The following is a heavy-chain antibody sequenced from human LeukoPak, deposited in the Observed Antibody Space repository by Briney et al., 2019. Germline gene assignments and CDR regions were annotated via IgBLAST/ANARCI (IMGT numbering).Heavy chain of an antibody. D-gene: IGHD6-19*01. CDR3: ARPGLAVAGSQIDAFDI. Sequence: GGSLRLSCAASGFTFSDCYMSWIRQAPGKGLEWVSYISSSGSTIYYADSVKGRFTISRDNAKNSLYLQMNSLRAEDTAVYYCARPGLAVAGSQIDAFDIWGQGTMVTVSS. CDR1: GFTFSDCY. CDR2: ISSSGSTI. V-gene: IGHV3-11*01. J-gene: IGHJ3*02.